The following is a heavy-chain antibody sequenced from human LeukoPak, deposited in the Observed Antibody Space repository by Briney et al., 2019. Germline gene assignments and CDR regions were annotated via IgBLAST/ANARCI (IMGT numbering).Heavy chain of an antibody. CDR2: IYYSGST. CDR1: GFTFSTYE. V-gene: IGHV4-59*05. Sequence: GSLRLSCAASGFTFSTYEMNWVRQPPGKGLEWIGSIYYSGSTYYNPSLKSRVTISVDTSKNQFSLKLSSVTAADTAVYYCAGLGGTYYYDSSGYYSYWGQGTLVTVSS. CDR3: AGLGGTYYYDSSGYYSY. J-gene: IGHJ4*02. D-gene: IGHD3-22*01.